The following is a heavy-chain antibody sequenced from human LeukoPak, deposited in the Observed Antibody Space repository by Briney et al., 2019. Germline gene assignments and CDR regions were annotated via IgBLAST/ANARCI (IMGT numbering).Heavy chain of an antibody. Sequence: ASVKVSCKVSGYTLTELSMHWVRQAPGKGLEWMGSFDPEDGETIYAQKFQGRVTMPEDTSTDTAYMELSSLRSEDTAVYYCATNEGNWGQGTLVTVSS. CDR1: GYTLTELS. V-gene: IGHV1-24*01. D-gene: IGHD2-8*01. CDR2: FDPEDGET. J-gene: IGHJ4*02. CDR3: ATNEGN.